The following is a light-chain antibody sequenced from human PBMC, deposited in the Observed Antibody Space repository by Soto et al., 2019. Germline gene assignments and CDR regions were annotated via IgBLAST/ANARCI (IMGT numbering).Light chain of an antibody. CDR1: QGIISN. J-gene: IGKJ1*01. Sequence: ETVMTQSPVTLSVSPGERVTLSCRASQGIISNLAWYQQKRGQAPRVLIYGASTRATGVPDRFSGSGSGTEFTLTITSLQSEDSAIYYCQQYYDWPRTFGQGTKVEIK. CDR2: GAS. V-gene: IGKV3-15*01. CDR3: QQYYDWPRT.